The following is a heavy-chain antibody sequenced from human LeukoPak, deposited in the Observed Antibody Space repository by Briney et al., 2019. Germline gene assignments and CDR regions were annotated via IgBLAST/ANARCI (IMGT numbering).Heavy chain of an antibody. Sequence: PGGSLRLSCAASGFTFSSYWMSWVRQAPGKGLEWVANIKQDGSEKYYVGSVKGRFTISRDNAKNSLYLQMNSLRAEDTAVYYCAYGNYYDSSGSLFDYWGQGTLVTVSS. J-gene: IGHJ4*02. CDR2: IKQDGSEK. D-gene: IGHD3-22*01. CDR1: GFTFSSYW. CDR3: AYGNYYDSSGSLFDY. V-gene: IGHV3-7*01.